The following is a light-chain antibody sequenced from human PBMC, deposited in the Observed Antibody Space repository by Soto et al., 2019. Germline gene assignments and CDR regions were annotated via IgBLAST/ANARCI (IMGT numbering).Light chain of an antibody. CDR3: QQYGSPPHT. CDR2: GAS. Sequence: EIVLTQSPGTPSLSPGERATLSCRASQSVYNSYLAWYQQKPGQAPRLLINGASNRATGIPDRFSGSGSGTDFTLTISRLEPEDFAVYYCQQYGSPPHTFGQGTKLEIK. CDR1: QSVYNSY. V-gene: IGKV3-20*01. J-gene: IGKJ2*01.